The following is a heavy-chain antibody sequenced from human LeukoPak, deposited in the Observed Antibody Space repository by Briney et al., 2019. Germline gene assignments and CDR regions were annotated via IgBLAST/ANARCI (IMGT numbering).Heavy chain of an antibody. CDR2: ISSSNSYI. CDR3: ARGTYGDYSFDF. J-gene: IGHJ4*02. V-gene: IGHV3-21*01. Sequence: GGSLRLSCAASGFTFNSYSINWVRQAPGKGLEWVSSISSSNSYIYSADSVKGRFTISRDNAKNSLYLHMNSLRAEDTAVYYCARGTYGDYSFDFWGQGTMVTVSS. CDR1: GFTFNSYS. D-gene: IGHD4-17*01.